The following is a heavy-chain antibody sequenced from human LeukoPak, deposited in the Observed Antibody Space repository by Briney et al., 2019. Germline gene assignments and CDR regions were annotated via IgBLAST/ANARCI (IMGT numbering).Heavy chain of an antibody. CDR1: GNSFTNYW. CDR3: ARRRDGYFDY. D-gene: IGHD5-24*01. CDR2: IYPGDLDT. Sequence: GESLKISCKGSGNSFTNYWIGWARQMPGKGLEWMGIIYPGDLDTRYSPSFQGQVTISADMSITTAYLQWSGLKASDTAMYYCARRRDGYFDYWGQGTLVTVSS. J-gene: IGHJ4*02. V-gene: IGHV5-51*01.